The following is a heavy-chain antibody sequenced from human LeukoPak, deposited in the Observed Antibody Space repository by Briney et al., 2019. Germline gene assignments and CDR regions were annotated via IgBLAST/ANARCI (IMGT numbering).Heavy chain of an antibody. CDR3: ARLANYDSSGYDDFYYFDY. Sequence: GESLKISCKGSGYSFTSYWIGWVRHLPGKGLEWMGIIYPGDSDTRYSPSFQGQVTISADKSISTAYLQWSSLKASDTAMYYCARLANYDSSGYDDFYYFDYWGQGTLVTVSS. V-gene: IGHV5-51*01. CDR2: IYPGDSDT. J-gene: IGHJ4*02. CDR1: GYSFTSYW. D-gene: IGHD3-22*01.